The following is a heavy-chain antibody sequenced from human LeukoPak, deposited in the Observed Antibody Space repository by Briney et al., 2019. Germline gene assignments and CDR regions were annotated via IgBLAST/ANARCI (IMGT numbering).Heavy chain of an antibody. V-gene: IGHV4-4*07. J-gene: IGHJ6*03. D-gene: IGHD4/OR15-4a*01. CDR3: ARDLRRRVTAIGYGPNEYYYYMDV. CDR1: GVSISSYS. Sequence: SETLSLTCSVSGVSISSYSWSWIRQPAVKGLEGIGRMYTSGSTKYNPSLKSRVTMSVDTSKNQFSLKLSSVTAADTAVYYCARDLRRRVTAIGYGPNEYYYYMDVWGKGTTVTISS. CDR2: MYTSGST.